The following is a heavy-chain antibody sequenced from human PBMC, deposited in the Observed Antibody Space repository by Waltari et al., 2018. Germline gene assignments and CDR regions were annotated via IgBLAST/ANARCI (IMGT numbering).Heavy chain of an antibody. CDR2: INHSDST. V-gene: IGHV4-34*01. CDR1: GGSFSGYY. J-gene: IGHJ4*02. CDR3: ARGKRLQQLSI. D-gene: IGHD6-13*01. Sequence: QVQLQQWGAGLLKPSETLSLTCAVYGGSFSGYYCSRSRQPQGKGLGWIGEINHSDSTNDNRSLKSRVTISGDTSKSQFSLKMSSVTAADTAVDYCARGKRLQQLSIWGQGTLVTVSS.